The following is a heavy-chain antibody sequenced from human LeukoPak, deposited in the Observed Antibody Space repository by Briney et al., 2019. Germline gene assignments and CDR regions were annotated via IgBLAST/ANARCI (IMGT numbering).Heavy chain of an antibody. CDR3: ARLEYSSGWPMGYYFDY. CDR1: GYSFTSYW. Sequence: GESLKISCKGSGYSFTSYWIGWVRQMPGKGLEWMGIIYPGDSDTRYSPSFQGQVTISADKSISTAYLQWSSLKASDTAMYYCARLEYSSGWPMGYYFDYWGQGTLVTVSS. J-gene: IGHJ4*02. CDR2: IYPGDSDT. D-gene: IGHD6-19*01. V-gene: IGHV5-51*01.